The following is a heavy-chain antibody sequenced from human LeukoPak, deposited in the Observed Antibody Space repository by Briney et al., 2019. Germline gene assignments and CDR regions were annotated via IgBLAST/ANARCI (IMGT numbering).Heavy chain of an antibody. V-gene: IGHV3-11*01. CDR2: ISSSGSTM. Sequence: GGSLRLSCAASGFTFSDYYMSWIRQAPGKGLEWVSYISSSGSTMYYADSVKGRFTISRDNAKNSLYLQMNSLRAEDTAVYYCARDDSSGYYPYWGQGTLVTVSS. J-gene: IGHJ4*02. CDR3: ARDDSSGYYPY. CDR1: GFTFSDYY. D-gene: IGHD3-22*01.